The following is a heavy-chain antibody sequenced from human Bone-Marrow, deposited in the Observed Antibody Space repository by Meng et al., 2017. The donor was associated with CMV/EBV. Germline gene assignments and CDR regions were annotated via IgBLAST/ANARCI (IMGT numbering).Heavy chain of an antibody. CDR2: ITYTGST. Sequence: GSLRLSCTVSGGSVSRDTYFWSWIRQPPGEGLEWIGYITYTGSTNYNPSLKSRVTISLDTSKNQFSLKLSSVTAADTAVYYCARNGDAYSFAIWGQGTMVTVSS. CDR3: ARNGDAYSFAI. V-gene: IGHV4-61*01. D-gene: IGHD7-27*01. J-gene: IGHJ3*02. CDR1: GGSVSRDTYF.